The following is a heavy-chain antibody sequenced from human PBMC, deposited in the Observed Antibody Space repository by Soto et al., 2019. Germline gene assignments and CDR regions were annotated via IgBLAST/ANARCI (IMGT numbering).Heavy chain of an antibody. CDR2: ISSSSNYI. V-gene: IGHV3-21*01. CDR3: ARDQPGYSYGYGLGY. J-gene: IGHJ4*02. CDR1: GFTFSSYS. D-gene: IGHD5-18*01. Sequence: PGGSLRLSCAASGFTFSSYSMNWVRQAPGKGLEWVSSISSSSNYIYYADSVKGRFTISRDNAKNSLYLQMNSLRAEDTAVYYCARDQPGYSYGYGLGYWGQGTLVTVSS.